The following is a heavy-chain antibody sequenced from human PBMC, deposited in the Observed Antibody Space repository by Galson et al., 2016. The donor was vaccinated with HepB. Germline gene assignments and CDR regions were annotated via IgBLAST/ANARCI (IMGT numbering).Heavy chain of an antibody. D-gene: IGHD6-19*01. J-gene: IGHJ4*02. CDR2: FDPEDGKT. CDR3: ATAAVRSGWYPFDH. Sequence: SVKVSCKVAGYTLTQLSMHWVRQAPGKGLEWMGGFDPEDGKTIYAQKFQGRVSMTEDTSTDTIDMQLSSLRSDDTAIYYCATAAVRSGWYPFDHWGQGTLVTVSA. V-gene: IGHV1-24*01. CDR1: GYTLTQLS.